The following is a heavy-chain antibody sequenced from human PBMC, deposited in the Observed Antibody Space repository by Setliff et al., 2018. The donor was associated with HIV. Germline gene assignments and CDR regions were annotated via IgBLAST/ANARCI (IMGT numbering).Heavy chain of an antibody. CDR1: GFRVTDTY. Sequence: HPGGSLRLSCEASGFRVTDTYMAWVRQAPGKGLEWVTLICKAGKTYYADFVKGRFTIARDDTKNTVSLQMTNLEPGDTAMYYCAKGGHGGAYYVAGYWGQGTKVTVSS. D-gene: IGHD1-26*01. CDR3: AKGGHGGAYYVAGY. V-gene: IGHV3-53*01. CDR2: ICKAGKT. J-gene: IGHJ4*02.